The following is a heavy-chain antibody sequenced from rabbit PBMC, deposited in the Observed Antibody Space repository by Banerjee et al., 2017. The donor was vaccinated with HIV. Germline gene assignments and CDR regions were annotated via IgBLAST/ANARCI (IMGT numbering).Heavy chain of an antibody. D-gene: IGHD7-1*01. CDR1: GSDISSNA. CDR3: ARDETDDAGYNYRL. CDR2: IYSGSGSI. Sequence: QEQLVESGGGLVQPEGSLTLTCKASGSDISSNAMCWVRQAPGKGLELIACIYSGSGSINYASWAKGRFTISKTSSTTVTLQMTSLTAADTATYFCARDETDDAGYNYRLWGQGTLVTVS. J-gene: IGHJ4*01. V-gene: IGHV1S45*01.